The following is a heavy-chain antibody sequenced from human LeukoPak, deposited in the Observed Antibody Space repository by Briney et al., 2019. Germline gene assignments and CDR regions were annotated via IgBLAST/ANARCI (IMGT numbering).Heavy chain of an antibody. J-gene: IGHJ4*02. CDR2: IYYSGST. CDR3: ARQPNDSRYMIVDY. V-gene: IGHV4-39*01. Sequence: PSETLSLTCTVSGGSISSSSYYWGWICQPPGKGLEWIGSIYYSGSTYYNPSLKSRVTISVDTSKNQFSLKLSSVTAADTAVYYCARQPNDSRYMIVDYWGQGTLATVSS. D-gene: IGHD3-22*01. CDR1: GGSISSSSYY.